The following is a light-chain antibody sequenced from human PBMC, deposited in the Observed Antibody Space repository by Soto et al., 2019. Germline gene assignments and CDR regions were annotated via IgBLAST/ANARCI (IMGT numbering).Light chain of an antibody. CDR2: GNS. Sequence: QSVLTQPPSVSGAXGQRVXISCTGSSSNIGAGYDVHWYQQLPGTAPKLLIYGNSNRPSGVPDRFSGSKSGTSASLAITGLQAEDEADYYCQSYDSSLSGSVFGGGTQLTVL. J-gene: IGLJ3*02. V-gene: IGLV1-40*01. CDR1: SSNIGAGYD. CDR3: QSYDSSLSGSV.